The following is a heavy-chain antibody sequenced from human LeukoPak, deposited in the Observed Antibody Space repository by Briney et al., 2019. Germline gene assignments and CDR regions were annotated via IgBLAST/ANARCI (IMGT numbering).Heavy chain of an antibody. J-gene: IGHJ5*02. V-gene: IGHV1-2*02. Sequence: GASVKVSCKASGYTFTGYYMHWVRQAPGQGLEWMGWINPSSGGTNYAQKFQGRVTMTRDTSISTAYMELSRLRSDDTAVYYCAMIAARNGVDPWGQGTLVTVSS. CDR1: GYTFTGYY. CDR2: INPSSGGT. D-gene: IGHD6-6*01. CDR3: AMIAARNGVDP.